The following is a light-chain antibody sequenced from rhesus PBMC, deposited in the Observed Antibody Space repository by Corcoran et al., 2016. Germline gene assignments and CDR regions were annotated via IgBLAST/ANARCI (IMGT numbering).Light chain of an antibody. V-gene: IGKV1S12*01. CDR2: AAY. CDR1: QNTYSN. Sequence: DIQMTQSPSALSASVGDRVTISCRASQNTYSNLAWYQQKPGKAPKLRMYAAYSLQTGIPSRFSGSGSRTDFTLTISSLQPEDSAAYYCQHYYDNPLTFGGGTKVELK. CDR3: QHYYDNPLT. J-gene: IGKJ4*01.